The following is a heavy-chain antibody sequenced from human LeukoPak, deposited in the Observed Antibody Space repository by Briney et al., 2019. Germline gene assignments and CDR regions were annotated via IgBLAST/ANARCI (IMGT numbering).Heavy chain of an antibody. CDR3: ARDRYCSSTSCYRDPYHYYGMDA. V-gene: IGHV3-7*01. Sequence: GGSLGLSCEASGFIFSKYWMTWVRQAPGKGLEWVVNIKRDGSAIHYVDSVKGRFTISRDNAKNSLYLQMDSLRAEDTAVYYCARDRYCSSTSCYRDPYHYYGMDAWGQGTTVTVSS. CDR1: GFIFSKYW. CDR2: IKRDGSAI. J-gene: IGHJ6*02. D-gene: IGHD2-2*02.